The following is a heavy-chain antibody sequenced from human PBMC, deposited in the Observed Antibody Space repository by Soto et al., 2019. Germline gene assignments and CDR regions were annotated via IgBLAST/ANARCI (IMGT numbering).Heavy chain of an antibody. CDR1: GGSISSYY. Sequence: PSETLSLTCTVSGGSISSYYWSWIRQPPGKGLEWIGYIYYSGSTNYNPSLKSRVTISVDTSKNQFSLKLSSVTAADTAVYYCARVTGTTLSNWFDPWSQGTLVTVSS. J-gene: IGHJ5*02. CDR3: ARVTGTTLSNWFDP. CDR2: IYYSGST. D-gene: IGHD1-7*01. V-gene: IGHV4-59*01.